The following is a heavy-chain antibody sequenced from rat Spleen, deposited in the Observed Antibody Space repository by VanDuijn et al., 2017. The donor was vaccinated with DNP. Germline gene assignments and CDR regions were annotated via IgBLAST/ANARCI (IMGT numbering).Heavy chain of an antibody. Sequence: EVQLVGSGGGSVQSGRSLKLSCAASGFTFSNYGMAWVRQAPKKGLEWVASISASGGSTSYRDSVKGRFTVSRDNTKSTLYLQMDSLRSEDTATYYCGRGGRSYFDYWGQGVMVTVSS. CDR2: ISASGGST. CDR1: GFTFSNYG. CDR3: GRGGRSYFDY. V-gene: IGHV5S13*01. D-gene: IGHD1-11*01. J-gene: IGHJ2*01.